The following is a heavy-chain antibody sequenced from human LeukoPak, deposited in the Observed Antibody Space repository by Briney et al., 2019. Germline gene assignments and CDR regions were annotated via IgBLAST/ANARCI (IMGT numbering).Heavy chain of an antibody. CDR1: GFTFSSYW. V-gene: IGHV3-74*01. Sequence: PGRSLRLSCAASGFTFSSYWMHWVRQGPGKGLVWVSRINSDGSSTNYADSVRGRFTISRDNAENTLYLQMNSLRVEDTAVYYCARRVVVAAAPYYFDYWGQGTLVTVSS. CDR3: ARRVVVAAAPYYFDY. D-gene: IGHD2-2*01. CDR2: INSDGSST. J-gene: IGHJ4*02.